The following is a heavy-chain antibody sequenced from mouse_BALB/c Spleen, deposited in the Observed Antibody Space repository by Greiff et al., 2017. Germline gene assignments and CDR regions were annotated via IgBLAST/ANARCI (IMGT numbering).Heavy chain of an antibody. Sequence: DVKLQESGPGLVKPSQTVSLTCTVTGISITTGNYRWSWIRQFPGNKLEWIGYIYYSGTITYNPSLTSRATIARDTSKNQFFLEMNSLTAEDTATYYCARDQEGDGYYWAMDYWGQGTSVTVSS. V-gene: IGHV3-5*02. CDR3: ARDQEGDGYYWAMDY. D-gene: IGHD2-3*01. CDR2: IYYSGTI. CDR1: GISITTGNYR. J-gene: IGHJ4*01.